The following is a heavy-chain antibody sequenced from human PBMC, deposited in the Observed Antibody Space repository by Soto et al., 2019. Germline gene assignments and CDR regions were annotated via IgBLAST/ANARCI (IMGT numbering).Heavy chain of an antibody. CDR2: INAGNGNT. V-gene: IGHV1-3*01. D-gene: IGHD5-18*01. J-gene: IGHJ4*02. Sequence: ASVKVSCKASGYTFTSYAMHWVRQAPGQRLEWMGWINAGNGNTKYSQKFQGRVTITRDTSASTAYMELSSLRSEDTAVYYCASGLPRDDYLDYWGQGTLVTVSS. CDR3: ASGLPRDDYLDY. CDR1: GYTFTSYA.